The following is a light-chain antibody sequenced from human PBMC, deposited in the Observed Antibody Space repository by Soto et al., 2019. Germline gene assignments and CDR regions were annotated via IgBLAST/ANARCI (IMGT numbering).Light chain of an antibody. V-gene: IGLV1-40*01. CDR3: QSYDSSLSGYVV. CDR2: VNN. Sequence: QPVLTQPPSVSGAPGQRVTISCTGSSSNIGAGYDVHWYQQLPGTAPKLRIYVNNNRPSGVPDRFSGSKSGTSASLAITGLQAEDEADYYCQSYDSSLSGYVVFGGGTKVTVL. CDR1: SSNIGAGYD. J-gene: IGLJ2*01.